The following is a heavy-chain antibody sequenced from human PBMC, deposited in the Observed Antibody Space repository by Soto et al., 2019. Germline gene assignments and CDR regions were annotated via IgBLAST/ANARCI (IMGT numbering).Heavy chain of an antibody. CDR2: INHSGST. CDR1: GGSFSGYY. CDR3: ASWGYCSSTSCYTNWFDP. J-gene: IGHJ5*02. V-gene: IGHV4-34*01. D-gene: IGHD2-2*02. Sequence: QVQLQQWGAGLLKPSETLSLTCAVYGGSFSGYYWSWIRQPPGKGLEWIGEINHSGSTNYNPSLKSRVTISVDTSKNQFSLKLSSVTAADTAVYYCASWGYCSSTSCYTNWFDPWGQATLVTVSS.